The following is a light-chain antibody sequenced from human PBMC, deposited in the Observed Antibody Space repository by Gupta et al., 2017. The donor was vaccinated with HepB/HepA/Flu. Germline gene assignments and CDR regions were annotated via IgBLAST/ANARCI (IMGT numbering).Light chain of an antibody. J-gene: IGLJ2*01. Sequence: QSVLTQPPSASGTPGQRVTISCSGSTSNIGSNTVNWYQQLPGTDPKLLIYSNNQRPSGVPDRFSGSKSGTSASLAISGLQSEDEADYCCAAWDDSLNGPVFGGGTKLTVL. CDR1: TSNIGSNT. CDR2: SNN. V-gene: IGLV1-44*01. CDR3: AAWDDSLNGPV.